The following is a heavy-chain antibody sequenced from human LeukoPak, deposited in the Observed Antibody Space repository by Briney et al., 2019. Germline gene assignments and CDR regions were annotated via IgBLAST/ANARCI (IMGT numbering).Heavy chain of an antibody. J-gene: IGHJ6*02. D-gene: IGHD3-10*01. V-gene: IGHV1-8*01. CDR3: ARGSLWGGSGFFRIYYYYGMDV. CDR1: GYTFTSYD. CDR2: MNPNSGNT. Sequence: ASVTVSCKASGYTFTSYDINWVRQATGQGLEWMGWMNPNSGNTGYAQKFQGRVTMTRHTSISTAYMELSSLRSEDTAVYYFARGSLWGGSGFFRIYYYYGMDVWGQGTTVTVSS.